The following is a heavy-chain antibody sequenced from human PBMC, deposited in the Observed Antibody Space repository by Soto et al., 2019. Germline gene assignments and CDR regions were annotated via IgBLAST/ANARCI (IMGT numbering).Heavy chain of an antibody. V-gene: IGHV4-31*03. CDR2: IYYSGST. CDR3: ARGPKSGNYFLSFFDY. Sequence: SETLSLTCTVSGGSISSGGYYWNWIHQHPGKGLEWIGYIYYSGSTYYNPSLESRVTISADTYKNQFSLKLSSVTAADTAIYYCARGPKSGNYFLSFFDYWGQGSLVTVSS. CDR1: GGSISSGGYY. J-gene: IGHJ4*02. D-gene: IGHD1-26*01.